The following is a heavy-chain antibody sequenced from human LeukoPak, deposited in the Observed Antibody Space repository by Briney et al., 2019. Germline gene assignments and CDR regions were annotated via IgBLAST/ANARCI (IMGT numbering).Heavy chain of an antibody. V-gene: IGHV4-59*01. CDR2: FYYSGST. CDR1: GGSFSTYY. D-gene: IGHD1-26*01. J-gene: IGHJ4*02. Sequence: SETLSLTCTVPGGSFSTYYWSWIRQPPGKGLEWIGHFYYSGSTNYNPSLKSRVTISVDTSRNQFSLKLTSVTAADTAVYYCARGQGGNYYLNYFDYWGQGALVTVSS. CDR3: ARGQGGNYYLNYFDY.